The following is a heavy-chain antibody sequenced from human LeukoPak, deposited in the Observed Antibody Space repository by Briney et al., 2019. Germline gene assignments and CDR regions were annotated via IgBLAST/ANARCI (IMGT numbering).Heavy chain of an antibody. CDR3: ARDSSSLTFGY. Sequence: SETLSLTCTVSGGSISSYYWSWIRQPPGKGLEWIGYIYYSGSTNYNPSLKSRVTISVDTSKNQFSLKLSSVTAADTAVYYCARDSSSLTFGYWGQGTLVTVPS. CDR2: IYYSGST. CDR1: GGSISSYY. V-gene: IGHV4-59*01. D-gene: IGHD6-13*01. J-gene: IGHJ4*02.